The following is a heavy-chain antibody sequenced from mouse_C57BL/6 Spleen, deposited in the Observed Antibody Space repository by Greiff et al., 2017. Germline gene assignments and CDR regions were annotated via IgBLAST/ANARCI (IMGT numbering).Heavy chain of an antibody. Sequence: EVKLVESGGDLVKPGGSLKLSCAASGFTFSSYGMSWVRQTPDKRLEWVATISSGGSYTYYPDSVKGRFTISRDNAKNTLYLQMSSLKSEDTAMYYCGRHPGTGYYFDYWGQGTTLTVSS. CDR2: ISSGGSYT. CDR1: GFTFSSYG. J-gene: IGHJ2*01. V-gene: IGHV5-6*01. CDR3: GRHPGTGYYFDY. D-gene: IGHD4-1*01.